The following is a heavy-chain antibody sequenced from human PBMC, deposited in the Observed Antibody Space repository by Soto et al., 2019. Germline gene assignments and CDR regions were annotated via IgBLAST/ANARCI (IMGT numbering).Heavy chain of an antibody. CDR3: ARDLGDTAMYYYYYGMDV. CDR2: ISSSSSYI. V-gene: IGHV3-21*01. J-gene: IGHJ6*02. D-gene: IGHD5-18*01. Sequence: PGGSLRLSCAASGFTFSSYSMNWVRQAPGKGLEWVSSISSSSSYIYYADSVKGRFTISRDNAKNSLYLQMNSLRAEDTAVYYCARDLGDTAMYYYYYGMDVWGQGTTVTVS. CDR1: GFTFSSYS.